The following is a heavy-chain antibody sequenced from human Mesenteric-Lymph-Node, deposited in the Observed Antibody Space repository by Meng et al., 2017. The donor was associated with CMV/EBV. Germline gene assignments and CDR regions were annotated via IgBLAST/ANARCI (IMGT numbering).Heavy chain of an antibody. V-gene: IGHV3-74*01. D-gene: IGHD4-23*01. J-gene: IGHJ4*02. Sequence: GGSLRLSCATSGFTFSSYWMHWVRQAPGKGLVWVSRVNSDGTSTSYADSVKGRFTISRDNAENTLYLQMSSLRAEDTAVYYCTRGNSHAHDYWGQGTLVTVSS. CDR1: GFTFSSYW. CDR3: TRGNSHAHDY. CDR2: VNSDGTST.